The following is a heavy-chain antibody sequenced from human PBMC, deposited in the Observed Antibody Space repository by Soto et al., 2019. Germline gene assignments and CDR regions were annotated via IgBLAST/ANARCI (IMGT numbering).Heavy chain of an antibody. CDR2: IWPGDSDT. CDR1: GYSFTTYW. D-gene: IGHD1-26*01. Sequence: GESLKISCKGSGYSFTTYWIAWVRQMPGKGLEWMGIIWPGDSDTRYSPSFQGQVTISADKSISTAYLQWSSLKASDTAMYYCARDHSEICYFDKWGQGTQVTVPS. J-gene: IGHJ4*02. CDR3: ARDHSEICYFDK. V-gene: IGHV5-51*01.